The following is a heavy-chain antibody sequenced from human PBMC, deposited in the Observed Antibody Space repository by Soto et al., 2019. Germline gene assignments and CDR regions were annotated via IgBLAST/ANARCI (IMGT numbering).Heavy chain of an antibody. CDR1: GGSISSGTYS. J-gene: IGHJ4*02. CDR2: SYFTGNT. D-gene: IGHD6-13*01. Sequence: QLQLQESGPGLVKPSETLSLTCTVSGGSISSGTYSWGWIRQPPGKGLEWIGNSYFTGNTHYNLSLKSRVPMSVDTSKNQFSLSLSSVTAADTAVYYCARHRTGYSSSWLDYWGQGTLVTVSS. V-gene: IGHV4-39*01. CDR3: ARHRTGYSSSWLDY.